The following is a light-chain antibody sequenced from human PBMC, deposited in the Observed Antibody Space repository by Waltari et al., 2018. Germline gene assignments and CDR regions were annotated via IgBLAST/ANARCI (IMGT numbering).Light chain of an antibody. V-gene: IGLV3-21*02. CDR3: QVWDSIDYYV. J-gene: IGLJ1*01. CDR2: DDK. CDR1: SIGSKR. Sequence: SYLLTQSPSVSVAPGQTARITCGGNSIGSKRGHWYQQKPGQAPLLVVYDDKARPSGIPDRFSGSNSGNTATLTIRRVEAGDEAEYYCQVWDSIDYYVFGGGTKVTVL.